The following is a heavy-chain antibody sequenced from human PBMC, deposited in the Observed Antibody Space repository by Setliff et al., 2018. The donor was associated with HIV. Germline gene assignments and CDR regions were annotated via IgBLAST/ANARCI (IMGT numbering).Heavy chain of an antibody. CDR2: VYYSGGT. CDR1: GGSVSDTSYY. CDR3: ARLGDSGYDFRGYFDY. D-gene: IGHD5-12*01. V-gene: IGHV4-39*01. J-gene: IGHJ4*01. Sequence: KPSETLSLTSTVSGGSVSDTSYYWGWIRQPPGKGLEWLANVYYSGGTYYNPSLNSRVTISVDTSRNQFSLKLTSVTAADAALYFCARLGDSGYDFRGYFDYWCHGKLVTVSS.